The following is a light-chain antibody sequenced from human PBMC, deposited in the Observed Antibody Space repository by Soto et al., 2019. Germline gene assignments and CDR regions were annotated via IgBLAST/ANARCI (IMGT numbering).Light chain of an antibody. Sequence: DIQMTQSPSSLSASVGDRVTITCRASQSISSYLNWYQQKPGKAPKLLIYKASTLKSGVPSRFSGSGSGTDFTLTISSLQPEDFETYFCQQYNKWLQTFGQGTKVDIK. CDR3: QQYNKWLQT. CDR1: QSISSY. J-gene: IGKJ1*01. V-gene: IGKV1-39*01. CDR2: KAS.